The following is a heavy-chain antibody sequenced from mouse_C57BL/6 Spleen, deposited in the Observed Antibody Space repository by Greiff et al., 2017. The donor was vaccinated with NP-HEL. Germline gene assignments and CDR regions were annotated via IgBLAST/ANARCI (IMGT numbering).Heavy chain of an antibody. D-gene: IGHD1-1*01. CDR2: IRSKSSNYAT. Sequence: EVHLVESGGGLVQPKGSLKLSCAASGFTFNTYAMHWVRQAPGKGLEWVARIRSKSSNYATYYADSVKDRFTISRDDSQSMLYLQMNNLKTEDTAMYYCVRNYGSSYTNWYFDVWGTGTTVTVSS. V-gene: IGHV10-3*01. CDR1: GFTFNTYA. J-gene: IGHJ1*03. CDR3: VRNYGSSYTNWYFDV.